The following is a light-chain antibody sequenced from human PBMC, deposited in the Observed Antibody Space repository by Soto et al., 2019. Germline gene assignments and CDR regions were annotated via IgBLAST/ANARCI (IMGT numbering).Light chain of an antibody. CDR3: QHFDEWPLT. Sequence: LVMTQSPATLSVSPGEKATLSCRASPSISNNLAWYQQKPCQAPRLLIYFASTRATGIPARFSGSGSGTEFSLTISSLQSEDFALYYCQHFDEWPLTFGGGTKVETK. CDR2: FAS. CDR1: PSISNN. J-gene: IGKJ4*01. V-gene: IGKV3-15*01.